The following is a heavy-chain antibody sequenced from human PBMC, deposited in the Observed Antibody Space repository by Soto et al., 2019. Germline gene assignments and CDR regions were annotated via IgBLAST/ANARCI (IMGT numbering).Heavy chain of an antibody. CDR2: IYYTGST. J-gene: IGHJ4*02. CDR1: GGSISSSNYY. Sequence: SETLSLSCTVSGGSISSSNYYWGWIRQPPGKGLEWIGSIYYTGSTYYNPSLKSRVTTSVDTSKNQFSLKLSSVTAADTAVYYCATSIYCRGGSCDYWGQGTLVPVSA. V-gene: IGHV4-39*01. CDR3: ATSIYCRGGSCDY. D-gene: IGHD2-15*01.